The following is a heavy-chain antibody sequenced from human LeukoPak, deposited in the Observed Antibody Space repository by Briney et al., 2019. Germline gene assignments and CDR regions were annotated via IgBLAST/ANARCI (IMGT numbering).Heavy chain of an antibody. V-gene: IGHV1-69*13. Sequence: SVKVSCKASGGTFSSYAISWVRKAPGQGLEWMGGIIPIFGTANYAQKFQGRVTITADESTSTAYMELSSLRSEDTAVYYCARSRPTVTTEYYYYMDVWGKGTTVTVSS. CDR1: GGTFSSYA. CDR3: ARSRPTVTTEYYYYMDV. D-gene: IGHD4-11*01. CDR2: IIPIFGTA. J-gene: IGHJ6*03.